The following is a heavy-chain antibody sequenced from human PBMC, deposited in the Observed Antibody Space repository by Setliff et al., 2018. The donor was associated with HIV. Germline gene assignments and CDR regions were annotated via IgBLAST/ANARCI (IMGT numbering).Heavy chain of an antibody. CDR3: ARDHDDEWEKRPLAH. J-gene: IGHJ4*02. D-gene: IGHD1-26*01. V-gene: IGHV3-21*05. CDR1: GFTFSSYS. CDR2: ISSSTTDM. Sequence: PGGSLRLSCAASGFTFSSYSMHWVRQAPGKGLEWISYISSSTTDMDYADSVKGRFTISRDNAKNSLYLQMSNLTVEDTAFYFCARDHDDEWEKRPLAHWGRGTLVTVSS.